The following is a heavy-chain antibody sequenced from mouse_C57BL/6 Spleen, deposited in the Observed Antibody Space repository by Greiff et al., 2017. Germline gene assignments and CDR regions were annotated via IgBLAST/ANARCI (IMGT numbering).Heavy chain of an antibody. CDR2: IYPRSVNT. CDR1: GYTFTSYG. D-gene: IGHD1-1*01. J-gene: IGHJ2*01. V-gene: IGHV1-81*01. CDR3: AREGITTVVAPFDY. Sequence: VQLQQSGAELARPGASVKLSCKASGYTFTSYGISWVKQRTGQGLEWIGEIYPRSVNTYYNEKFKGKATLTADKSSSTAYMELRSLTSEDSAVYFCAREGITTVVAPFDYWGQGTTLTVSS.